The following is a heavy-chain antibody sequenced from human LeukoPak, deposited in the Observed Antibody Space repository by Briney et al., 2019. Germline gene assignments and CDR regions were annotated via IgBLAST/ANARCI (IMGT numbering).Heavy chain of an antibody. CDR1: GGSISSYY. Sequence: PSETLSLTCTVSGGSISSYYWSWIRQPAGKGLEWIGHISNRGRTNYNPSLKSRVTVSLDTARNQFSLKLTSVTAADTAVYYCARHVREYYYDSSGYSDAFDIWGQGTMVTVST. J-gene: IGHJ3*02. CDR2: ISNRGRT. CDR3: ARHVREYYYDSSGYSDAFDI. D-gene: IGHD3-22*01. V-gene: IGHV4-4*07.